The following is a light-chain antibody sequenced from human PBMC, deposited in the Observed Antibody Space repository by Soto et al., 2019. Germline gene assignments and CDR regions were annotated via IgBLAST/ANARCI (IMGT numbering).Light chain of an antibody. CDR3: RSYISSIPLYV. V-gene: IGLV2-14*01. Sequence: QSVLTQPASVSGSPGQSITISCTGTSSDVGGYNYVSWYQQHPGKAPKLMIYDVSNRPSGVSNRFSGSKSGHTASLTISGLQAEAEADYYWRSYISSIPLYVFG. CDR2: DVS. CDR1: SSDVGGYNY. J-gene: IGLJ1*01.